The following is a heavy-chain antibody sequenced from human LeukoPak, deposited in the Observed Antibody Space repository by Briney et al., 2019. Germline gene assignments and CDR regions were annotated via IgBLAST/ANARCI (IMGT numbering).Heavy chain of an antibody. D-gene: IGHD5-18*01. CDR3: ARLRGYSPNALIDY. Sequence: GGSLRLSCATSGFIFSDYYMTWIRQAPGKGLEWVSYITSGGSSIYYADSVKGRFTISRDNSKNTLYLQMNSLRAEDTAVYYCARLRGYSPNALIDYWGQGTLVTVSS. CDR1: GFIFSDYY. J-gene: IGHJ4*02. V-gene: IGHV3-11*04. CDR2: ITSGGSSI.